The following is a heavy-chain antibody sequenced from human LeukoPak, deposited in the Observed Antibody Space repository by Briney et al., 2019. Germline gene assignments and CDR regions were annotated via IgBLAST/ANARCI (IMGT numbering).Heavy chain of an antibody. V-gene: IGHV3-21*06. J-gene: IGHJ4*02. Sequence: PGGSLRLSCAVSGFTFSNHSMNWVRQAPGKGLEWVSSISGSGNYIVYADSVKGRFTISRDNAKNSLYLQMNSLRAEDTAVYYCAKPSVYSGHDYFDYWGQGTLVTVSS. CDR2: ISGSGNYI. CDR3: AKPSVYSGHDYFDY. CDR1: GFTFSNHS. D-gene: IGHD5-12*01.